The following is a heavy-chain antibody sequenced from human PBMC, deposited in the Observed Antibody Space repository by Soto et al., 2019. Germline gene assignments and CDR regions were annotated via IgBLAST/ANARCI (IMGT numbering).Heavy chain of an antibody. CDR2: LSGSGGST. V-gene: IGHV3-23*01. J-gene: IGHJ4*02. CDR3: AKDVSGDSSSWYVPYFDY. D-gene: IGHD6-13*01. Sequence: EVQLLESGGGLVQPGGSLRLSWAASGFPFSSYAMSWVRQAPGKGLDWVSALSGSGGSTYYADSAKGRFTISRDNSKNTLYLQMNSLRAEDTAVYYCAKDVSGDSSSWYVPYFDYWGQGTLVTVSS. CDR1: GFPFSSYA.